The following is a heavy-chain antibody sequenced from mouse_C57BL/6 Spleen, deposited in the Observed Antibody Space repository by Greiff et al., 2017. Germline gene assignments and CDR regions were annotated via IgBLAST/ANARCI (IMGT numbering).Heavy chain of an antibody. CDR3: IHYDYDWAWFAY. Sequence: EVQLQQSGAELVRPGASVKLSCTASGFNIKDDYMHWVKQRPEQGLEWIGWIDPENGDTEYASKFQGKATLTADTSSNTAYLQLSSLTSEDTAVYYCIHYDYDWAWFAYWGQGTLVTVSA. CDR1: GFNIKDDY. CDR2: IDPENGDT. V-gene: IGHV14-4*01. J-gene: IGHJ3*01. D-gene: IGHD2-4*01.